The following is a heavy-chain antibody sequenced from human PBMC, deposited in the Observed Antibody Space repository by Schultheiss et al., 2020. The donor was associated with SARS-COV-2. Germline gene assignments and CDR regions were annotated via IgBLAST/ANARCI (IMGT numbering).Heavy chain of an antibody. CDR2: MNPNSGNT. V-gene: IGHV1-8*02. D-gene: IGHD2-21*01. CDR1: GGTFSSYA. Sequence: ASVKVSCKASGGTFSSYAISWVRQAPGQGLEWMGWMNPNSGNTGYAQKFQGRVTMTRNTSISTAYMELSSLRSEDTAVYYCARGHRGGDWLDYWGQGTLVTVSS. J-gene: IGHJ4*02. CDR3: ARGHRGGDWLDY.